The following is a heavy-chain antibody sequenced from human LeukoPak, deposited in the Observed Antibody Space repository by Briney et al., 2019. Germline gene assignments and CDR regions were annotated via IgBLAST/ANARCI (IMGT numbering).Heavy chain of an antibody. J-gene: IGHJ4*02. CDR3: AREREETYGSGSYTFDH. D-gene: IGHD3-10*01. CDR1: GFTFTSSA. V-gene: IGHV1-58*01. Sequence: GASVKVSCKASGFTFTSSAVQWVRQARGQRLEWIGWIVVGSGNTNYAQKFQERVTITRDMSTSTAYMELRSLRSDDTAVYYCAREREETYGSGSYTFDHWGQGTLVTVSS. CDR2: IVVGSGNT.